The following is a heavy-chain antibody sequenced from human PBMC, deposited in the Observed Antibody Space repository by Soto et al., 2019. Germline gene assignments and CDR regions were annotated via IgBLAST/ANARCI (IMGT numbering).Heavy chain of an antibody. CDR1: GGSISSSSYY. J-gene: IGHJ6*02. D-gene: IGHD2-8*01. V-gene: IGHV4-39*01. Sequence: LSLPCTVSGGSISSSSYYWGWIRQPPGKGLEWIGSIYYSGSTYYNPSLKSRVTISVDTSKNQFSLKLSSVTAADTAVYYCASLPRGGVDYYYGMDVWGQGTTVTVSS. CDR3: ASLPRGGVDYYYGMDV. CDR2: IYYSGST.